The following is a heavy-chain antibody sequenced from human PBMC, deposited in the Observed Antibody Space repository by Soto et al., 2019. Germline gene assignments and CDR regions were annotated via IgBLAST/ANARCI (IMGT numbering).Heavy chain of an antibody. CDR1: GYTFTGYY. D-gene: IGHD5-18*01. CDR2: INPNSGGT. Sequence: ASVKVSCKASGYTFTGYYMHWVRQAPGQGLEWMGWINPNSGGTNYAQKLQGRVTMTRDTSISTAYMELSRLRSDDTAVYYCARDIGYSYGYTYYYGMDVWGQGTTVTVSS. CDR3: ARDIGYSYGYTYYYGMDV. J-gene: IGHJ6*02. V-gene: IGHV1-2*02.